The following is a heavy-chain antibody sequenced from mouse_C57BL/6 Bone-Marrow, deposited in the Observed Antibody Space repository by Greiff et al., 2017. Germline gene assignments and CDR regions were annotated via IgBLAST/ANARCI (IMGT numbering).Heavy chain of an antibody. J-gene: IGHJ4*01. CDR1: GYAFSSSW. Sequence: VQLQQSGPELVKPGASVKISCKASGYAFSSSWMNWVKQRPGKGLEWIGRIYPGDGDTNYNGKFKGKATLTADKSSSTAYMQLSSLTSEDSAVYFCARRTFVYYAMDYWGQGTSVTVSS. CDR2: IYPGDGDT. V-gene: IGHV1-82*01. CDR3: ARRTFVYYAMDY.